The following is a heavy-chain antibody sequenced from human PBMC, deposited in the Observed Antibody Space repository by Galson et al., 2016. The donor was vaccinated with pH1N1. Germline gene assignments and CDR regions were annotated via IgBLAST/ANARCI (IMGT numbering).Heavy chain of an antibody. V-gene: IGHV5-51*03. D-gene: IGHD3-3*01. CDR1: GYSFSNYW. CDR3: AGWGGEFYDFWSGSDDY. Sequence: QSGAEVKQPGESLKISCKGSGYSFSNYWIAWVRQMPGKGLEWMGIIYPGDSDTKYSPSFQGQVTISADKSITTAYLQLSSLKASDPAMYYCAGWGGEFYDFWSGSDDYWGQGTLVTVSS. CDR2: IYPGDSDT. J-gene: IGHJ4*02.